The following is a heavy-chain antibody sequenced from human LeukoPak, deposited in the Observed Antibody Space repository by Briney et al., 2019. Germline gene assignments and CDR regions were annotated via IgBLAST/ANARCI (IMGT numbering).Heavy chain of an antibody. V-gene: IGHV3-74*01. J-gene: IGHJ4*02. D-gene: IGHD1-26*01. CDR3: AREKYSGIYYGIDY. CDR1: GFRFSDKW. Sequence: PGGSLRLSCAASGFRFSDKWMHWVRHARGKGLVWVSRIKSDGSSTSYADSVQGRFTISRDNTKSTLYLQMNGLRDEDAAVYYCAREKYSGIYYGIDYWGQGTMVTVSS. CDR2: IKSDGSST.